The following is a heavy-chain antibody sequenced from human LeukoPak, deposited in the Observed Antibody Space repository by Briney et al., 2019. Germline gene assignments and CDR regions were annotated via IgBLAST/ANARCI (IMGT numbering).Heavy chain of an antibody. CDR2: ISYDGSNK. Sequence: GGSLRLSCAASGFTFSSYAMHWVRQAPGKGLEWVAVISYDGSNKYYADSVKGRFTISRDNAKNSLYLQMNSLRAEDTAVYYCAREDYDILTGYSYSFDYWGQGTLVTVSS. J-gene: IGHJ4*02. V-gene: IGHV3-30*04. D-gene: IGHD3-9*01. CDR1: GFTFSSYA. CDR3: AREDYDILTGYSYSFDY.